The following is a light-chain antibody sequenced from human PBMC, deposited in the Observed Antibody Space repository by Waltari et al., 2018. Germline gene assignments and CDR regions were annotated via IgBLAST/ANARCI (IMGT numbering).Light chain of an antibody. CDR3: LQIYRTPYT. J-gene: IGKJ2*01. CDR2: AAS. CDR1: QIVSAY. V-gene: IGKV1-39*01. Sequence: DIQMTQSPFSLSASVGDSVTITCRASQIVSAYLNWYQQKPGTAPKLLIYAASSLHSGVPSRFSGFGSGSGTDFTLTITSLQPEDFATYYCLQIYRTPYTFGQGTKLEIK.